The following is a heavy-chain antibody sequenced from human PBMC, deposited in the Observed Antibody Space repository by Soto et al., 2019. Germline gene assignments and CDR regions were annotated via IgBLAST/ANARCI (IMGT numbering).Heavy chain of an antibody. CDR1: GGSISSGGYY. Sequence: TSETLSLTCTVSGGSISSGGYYWSWIRQHPGKGLEWIGYIYYSGSTYYNPSLKSRVTISVDTSKNQFSLKLSSLTAADTAVYYCASRKSSPYFDYWGQGTLVTVSS. CDR2: IYYSGST. CDR3: ASRKSSPYFDY. D-gene: IGHD3-10*01. J-gene: IGHJ4*02. V-gene: IGHV4-30-4*08.